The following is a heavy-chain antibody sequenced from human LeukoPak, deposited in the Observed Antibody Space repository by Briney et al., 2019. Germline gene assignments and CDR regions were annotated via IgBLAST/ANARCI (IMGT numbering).Heavy chain of an antibody. D-gene: IGHD2-21*01. CDR2: IYYSGST. Sequence: SQTLSLTCTVSGGFISSGGYYWSWIRQHPGKGLEWIGYIYYSGSTYYNPSLKSRVTISVDTSKNQFSLKLSSVTAADTAVYYCAARFGGEEVAFDIWGQGTMVTVSS. CDR1: GGFISSGGYY. J-gene: IGHJ3*02. CDR3: AARFGGEEVAFDI. V-gene: IGHV4-31*03.